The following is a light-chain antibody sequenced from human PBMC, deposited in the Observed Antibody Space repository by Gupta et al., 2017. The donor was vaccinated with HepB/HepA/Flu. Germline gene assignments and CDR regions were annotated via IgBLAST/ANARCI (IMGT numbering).Light chain of an antibody. CDR2: EDK. CDR3: QYYDRISHAV. CDR1: SGSIASSY. Sequence: NFILTQPHSVSESPGRTVTISCTRSSGSIASSYTQWYQLRPGSAPTTVIFEDKERPSGVPDRFSGYIDRSSNYAYLDISGLKSEDEADDYCQYYDRISHAVFGGGTQLTVL. V-gene: IGLV6-57*03. J-gene: IGLJ7*01.